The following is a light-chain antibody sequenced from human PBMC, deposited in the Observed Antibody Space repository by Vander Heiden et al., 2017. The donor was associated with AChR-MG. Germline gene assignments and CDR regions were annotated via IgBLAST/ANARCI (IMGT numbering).Light chain of an antibody. Sequence: PAVSVALGQPVRLTCQGDSLRSYYASWYQQKPGQAPVLVIYGKNNRPSGIPERFSGSSSGNTASVTITGVQAEDEADYYCNSRDSSGNHLVFGGGTKLTVL. J-gene: IGLJ3*02. CDR3: NSRDSSGNHLV. CDR1: SLRSYY. CDR2: GKN. V-gene: IGLV3-19*01.